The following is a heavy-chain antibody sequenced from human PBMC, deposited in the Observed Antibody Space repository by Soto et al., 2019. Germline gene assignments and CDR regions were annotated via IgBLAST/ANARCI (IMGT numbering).Heavy chain of an antibody. Sequence: PGGSLRLSCAASGFTFDDYAMHWVWQAPGKGLEWVSGISWNSGSIGYADSVKGRFTISRDNAKNSLYLQMNSLRAEDTALYYCAKETYCSSTSCYYAFDIWGQGTMVTVSS. CDR3: AKETYCSSTSCYYAFDI. V-gene: IGHV3-9*01. J-gene: IGHJ3*02. D-gene: IGHD2-2*01. CDR2: ISWNSGSI. CDR1: GFTFDDYA.